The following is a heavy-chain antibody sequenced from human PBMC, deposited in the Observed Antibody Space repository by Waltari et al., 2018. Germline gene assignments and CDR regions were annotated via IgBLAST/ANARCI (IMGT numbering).Heavy chain of an antibody. J-gene: IGHJ4*02. CDR3: ARTYSRGGWYFDS. V-gene: IGHV4-59*01. Sequence: QVQLQESVPGLVKPSETLSLSCSASDGSHRSYYWSWIRQPPGKGPEWIGYVYFSGSTKYNSSLQSRVTISLDTSKNEFSLTLRSVTAADTAVYFCARTYSRGGWYFDSWGLGTLVTVSS. D-gene: IGHD4-4*01. CDR2: VYFSGST. CDR1: DGSHRSYY.